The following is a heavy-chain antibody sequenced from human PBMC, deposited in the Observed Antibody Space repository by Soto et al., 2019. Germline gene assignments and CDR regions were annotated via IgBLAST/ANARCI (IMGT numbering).Heavy chain of an antibody. CDR3: AQDGRSGSVTRPDH. CDR1: GFTFKSYG. CDR2: ISYDGSYQ. V-gene: IGHV3-30*18. Sequence: GGSLRLSCAAPGFTFKSYGMHWVRQDPGEGLEWVAVISYDGSYQYYSDSVKGRFTISRDNSKNTLTLQMNGLRVEDSAMYYCAQDGRSGSVTRPDHWGQGTLVTVSS. D-gene: IGHD1-26*01. J-gene: IGHJ4*02.